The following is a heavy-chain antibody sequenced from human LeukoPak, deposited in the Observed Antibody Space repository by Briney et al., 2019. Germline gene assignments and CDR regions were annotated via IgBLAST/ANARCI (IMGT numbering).Heavy chain of an antibody. V-gene: IGHV1-2*02. CDR3: ARATPGVYYDFWSGYSNFDY. CDR2: INPNSGGT. J-gene: IGHJ4*02. Sequence: ASVKVSRKASGYTFTGYYMHWVRQAPGQGLEWMGWINPNSGGTNYAQKFQGRVTMTRDTSISTAYMELSRLRSDDTAVYYCARATPGVYYDFWSGYSNFDYWGQGTLVTVSS. D-gene: IGHD3-3*01. CDR1: GYTFTGYY.